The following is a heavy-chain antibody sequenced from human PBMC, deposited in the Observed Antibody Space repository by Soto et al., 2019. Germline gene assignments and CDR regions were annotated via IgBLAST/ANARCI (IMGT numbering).Heavy chain of an antibody. V-gene: IGHV4-59*05. D-gene: IGHD1-26*01. CDR1: GGSMISYY. Sequence: ASETLSLTCTVSGGSMISYYWSWIRQPPGKGLEWIGSIYYSGSTYYNPSLKSRVTISVDTSKNQFSLKLSSVTAADTAVYYCATQEVGGSYVYTFDPWGQGTLVTVSS. CDR3: ATQEVGGSYVYTFDP. J-gene: IGHJ5*02. CDR2: IYYSGST.